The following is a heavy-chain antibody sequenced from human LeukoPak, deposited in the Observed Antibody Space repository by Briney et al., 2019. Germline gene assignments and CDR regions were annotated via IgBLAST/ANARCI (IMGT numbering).Heavy chain of an antibody. CDR3: AKRTSGSSWYSSDY. D-gene: IGHD6-13*01. CDR2: MSGDATST. J-gene: IGHJ4*02. CDR1: GFTFSSFA. V-gene: IGHV3-23*01. Sequence: PGGSLRLSCAASGFTFSSFAMNWVRQAPGKGLDWVSTMSGDATSTYYADSVKGRFTISRDNSKNTLYLQMNSLRAEDTAVYYCAKRTSGSSWYSSDYWGQGTLVTVSS.